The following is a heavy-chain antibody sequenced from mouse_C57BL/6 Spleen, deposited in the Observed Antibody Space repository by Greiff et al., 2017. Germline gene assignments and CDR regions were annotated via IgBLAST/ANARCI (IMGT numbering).Heavy chain of an antibody. V-gene: IGHV1-61*01. Sequence: QVQLQQPGAELVRPGSSVKLSCKASGYTFTSYWMDWVKQRPGQGLEWIGNIYPSDSETHYNQKFKDKATLTVDKSSSTAYMQLSSLTSEDSAVYYCARSSPDSNYGYWGQGTTLTVSS. J-gene: IGHJ2*01. CDR3: ARSSPDSNYGY. CDR2: IYPSDSET. CDR1: GYTFTSYW. D-gene: IGHD2-5*01.